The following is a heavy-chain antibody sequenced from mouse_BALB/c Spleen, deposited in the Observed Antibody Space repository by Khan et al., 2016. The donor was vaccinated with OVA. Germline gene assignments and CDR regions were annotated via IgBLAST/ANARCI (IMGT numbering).Heavy chain of an antibody. D-gene: IGHD3-3*01. J-gene: IGHJ4*01. V-gene: IGHV9-3-1*01. CDR3: VRGGRRAMDY. CDR2: INSNTGEA. Sequence: QIQLVQSGPELKKPGETVKISCKASGYTFTNYGMNWVKQAPGKGLKWMGWINSNTGEATYADDFKGRFAFTLETSASTAYLQIKNLNNEDTATYFGVRGGRRAMDYWGQGTSVTVSS. CDR1: GYTFTNYG.